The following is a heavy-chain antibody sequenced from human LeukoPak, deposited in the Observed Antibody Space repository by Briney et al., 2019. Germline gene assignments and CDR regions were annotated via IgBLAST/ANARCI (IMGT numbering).Heavy chain of an antibody. CDR1: GGSISYYY. J-gene: IGHJ6*03. D-gene: IGHD3-10*01. Sequence: PETLSLTCTVSGGSISYYYWSWIRQPPGKGLEWIGHIYHSGSTNYNPSFKSRVTISVDTSKNHFSLYLSSVTAADTAVYYCARGSAKGYYYMDVWGKGTTVTVSS. V-gene: IGHV4-4*09. CDR2: IYHSGST. CDR3: ARGSAKGYYYMDV.